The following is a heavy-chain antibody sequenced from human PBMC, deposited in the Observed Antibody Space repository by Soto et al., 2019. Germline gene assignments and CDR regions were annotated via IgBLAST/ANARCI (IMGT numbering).Heavy chain of an antibody. Sequence: GGSLRLSCAASGFTFSSYWMHWVRQAPGKGLVWVSRINSDGSSTSYADSVKGRFTISRDNAKNTLYLQMNSLRAEDTAVYYCARLYCSSTSCYYFVYWGQGTLVTVSS. CDR2: INSDGSST. CDR3: ARLYCSSTSCYYFVY. CDR1: GFTFSSYW. D-gene: IGHD2-2*01. J-gene: IGHJ4*02. V-gene: IGHV3-74*01.